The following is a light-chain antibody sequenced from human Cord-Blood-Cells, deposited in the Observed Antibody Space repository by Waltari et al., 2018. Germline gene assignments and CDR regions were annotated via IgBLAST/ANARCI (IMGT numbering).Light chain of an antibody. CDR1: QSVLYSSNNKNY. CDR2: WAS. J-gene: IGKJ2*01. Sequence: DIVMTQSPESLAVSLGERATINYKSSQSVLYSSNNKNYLAWYQQEPGQPPKLLIYWASTRESGVPDRFSGSGSGTDFTLTISSLQAEDVAVYYCQQYYSTPYTFGQGTKLEIK. CDR3: QQYYSTPYT. V-gene: IGKV4-1*01.